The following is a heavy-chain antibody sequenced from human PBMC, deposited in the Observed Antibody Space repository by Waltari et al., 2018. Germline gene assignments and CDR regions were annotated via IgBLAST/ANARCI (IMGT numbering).Heavy chain of an antibody. J-gene: IGHJ4*02. CDR1: GFTFSSYA. CDR2: IDSGCSST. CDR3: AKDQPGNY. V-gene: IGHV3-23*03. Sequence: EVQLLESGGGLVQPGGSLRLSCAASGFTFSSYAMNWVRQARGKGREGVSVIDSGCSSTYYADAVKGRFTISRDNSKDTLYLQMNSLRAEDTAVYYCAKDQPGNYWGQGTLVTVSS.